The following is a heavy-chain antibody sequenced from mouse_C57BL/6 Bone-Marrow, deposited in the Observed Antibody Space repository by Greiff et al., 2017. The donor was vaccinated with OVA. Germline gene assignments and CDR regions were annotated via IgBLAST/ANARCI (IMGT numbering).Heavy chain of an antibody. D-gene: IGHD3-3*01. CDR3: EIWRGRGRLGWFAY. CDR2: IHPSDSDT. J-gene: IGHJ3*01. V-gene: IGHV1-74*01. Sequence: QVQLQQPGAELVKPGASVKVSCKASGYTFTSYWMHWVKQRPGQGLEWIGRIHPSDSDTNYNQKFKGKATLTVDKSSSTAYMQLSSLTSEDSAVYYCEIWRGRGRLGWFAYWGQGTLVTVSA. CDR1: GYTFTSYW.